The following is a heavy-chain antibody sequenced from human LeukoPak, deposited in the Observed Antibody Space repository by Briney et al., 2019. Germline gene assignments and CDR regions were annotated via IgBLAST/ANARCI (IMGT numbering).Heavy chain of an antibody. V-gene: IGHV4-39*01. CDR2: IYYSGST. J-gene: IGHJ4*02. CDR3: ARAYYDFWCGYSRIDY. D-gene: IGHD3-3*01. Sequence: SETLSLTCTVSGGSISSSSYYWGWIRQPPGKGLEWIGSIYYSGSTYYNPSLKSRVTISVDTSKNQFSLKLSSVTAADTAVYYCARAYYDFWCGYSRIDYWGQGTLVTVSS. CDR1: GGSISSSSYY.